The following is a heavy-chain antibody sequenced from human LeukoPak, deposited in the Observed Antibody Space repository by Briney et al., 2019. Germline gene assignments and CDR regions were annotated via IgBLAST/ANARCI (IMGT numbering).Heavy chain of an antibody. D-gene: IGHD1-1*01. V-gene: IGHV6-1*01. CDR1: GDTVSSDSAA. J-gene: IGHJ6*02. CDR3: TRQLQLLNYGMDV. CDR2: TYYRSKWYD. Sequence: SQTLSLTCAISGDTVSSDSAAWNWIRQSASRGLKWLGRTYYRSKWYDDYAESVKSRITVNPDTSKNQFSLHLNSVTPEDTAVYYCTRQLQLLNYGMDVWGQGTTVTVSS.